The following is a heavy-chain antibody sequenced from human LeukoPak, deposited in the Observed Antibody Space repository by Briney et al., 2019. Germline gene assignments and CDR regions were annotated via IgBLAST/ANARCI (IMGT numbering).Heavy chain of an antibody. V-gene: IGHV4-61*08. CDR1: GGSIGSGGYY. Sequence: SEALSLTCTVSGGSIGSGGYYWSWIRQRPGKGLEWIGYIYYSGSTNYNPSLKSRVTISVDTSKNQFSLKLSSVTAADTAVYYCARDLEGATSYYYGMDVWGQGTTVTVSS. D-gene: IGHD1-26*01. CDR2: IYYSGST. J-gene: IGHJ6*02. CDR3: ARDLEGATSYYYGMDV.